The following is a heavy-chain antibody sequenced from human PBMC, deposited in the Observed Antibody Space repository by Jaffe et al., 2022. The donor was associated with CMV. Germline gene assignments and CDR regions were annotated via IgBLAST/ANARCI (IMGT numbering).Heavy chain of an antibody. CDR1: GASMRSYY. CDR2: IYYDGSS. D-gene: IGHD3-3*01. Sequence: QVQVRESGPGLVKPSETLSLTCTVSVSGASMRSYYWSWIRQPPGKELEWIGYIYYDGSSDYNPSLKSRVTMSVDTSKNQFFLSLNSVTAADTAVYYCASQSWSGIQRIYYFDYWGQGALVTVSS. J-gene: IGHJ4*02. CDR3: ASQSWSGIQRIYYFDY. V-gene: IGHV4-59*01.